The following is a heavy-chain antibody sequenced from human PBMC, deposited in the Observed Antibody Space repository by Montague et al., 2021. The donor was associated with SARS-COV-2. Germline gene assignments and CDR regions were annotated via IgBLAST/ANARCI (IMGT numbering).Heavy chain of an antibody. CDR1: GGSISSYY. V-gene: IGHV4-59*01. CDR2: IDYSGNT. J-gene: IGHJ4*02. D-gene: IGHD3-9*01. Sequence: SETLSLTCTVSGGSISSYYWSWIRQPPGKGLEWIGYIDYSGNTNYNPSLKSRVTLSVNTSKNQFSLKMSSVTAADTAVYYCARAIFTGYLGVPVGGHFDDGGQGTWSPSPQ. CDR3: ARAIFTGYLGVPVGGHFDD.